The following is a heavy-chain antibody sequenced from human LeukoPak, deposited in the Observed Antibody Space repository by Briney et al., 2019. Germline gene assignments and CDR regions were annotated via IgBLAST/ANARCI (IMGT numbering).Heavy chain of an antibody. J-gene: IGHJ3*02. CDR2: ISPYNGNT. V-gene: IGHV1-18*01. Sequence: ASVTVSCKASGYTFISYSMNWVRQAPGQGLEWMGWISPYNGNTNYARKFQGRVTMTTDTSTSKVYMELGSLRSDDTAVYYCARVRDGYNDAYDIWGQGTMVTVTS. D-gene: IGHD5-24*01. CDR3: ARVRDGYNDAYDI. CDR1: GYTFISYS.